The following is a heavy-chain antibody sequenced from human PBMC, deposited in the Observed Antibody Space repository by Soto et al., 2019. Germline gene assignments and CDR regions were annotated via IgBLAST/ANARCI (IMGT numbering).Heavy chain of an antibody. Sequence: PXESLKIHWQWSGYTFTGYWIGLVPQLPGKGLEWMGIIYPGDSDTRYSPSFQGHVTITVDKSTNTAYLQWNTLRASDTAMYYCARPISNFRYYYDAMDVWGQGTTVTVSS. D-gene: IGHD4-4*01. J-gene: IGHJ6*02. CDR3: ARPISNFRYYYDAMDV. CDR1: GYTFTGYW. V-gene: IGHV5-51*01. CDR2: IYPGDSDT.